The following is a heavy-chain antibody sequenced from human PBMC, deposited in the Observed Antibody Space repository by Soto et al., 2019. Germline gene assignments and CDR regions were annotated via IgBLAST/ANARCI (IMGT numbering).Heavy chain of an antibody. CDR1: GFTVSSNY. J-gene: IGHJ4*02. V-gene: IGHV3-53*01. CDR2: IYSAGSS. CDR3: ARDETGTYYFDF. D-gene: IGHD7-27*01. Sequence: VQLVESGGGLIQPGGSLRLSCAASGFTVSSNYMSWVRQAPGKGLEWVSVIYSAGSSYYADSVKGRFTISRDNSKNTLYLQMNSLRAEDTAVYYCARDETGTYYFDFRGQGTLVTVSS.